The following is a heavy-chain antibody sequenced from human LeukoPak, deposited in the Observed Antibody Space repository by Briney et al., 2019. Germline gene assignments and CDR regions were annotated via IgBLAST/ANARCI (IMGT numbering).Heavy chain of an antibody. D-gene: IGHD7-27*01. Sequence: SETLSLTCTVSGGSISSYSWSWIRQSAGKGLEWIGRAYTSGTTNYNPSLKSRVTMSVDTSKNQFSVKLRSVTAADTAVYYCARHDWGVVYWYFDLWGRGTLVTVSS. J-gene: IGHJ2*01. CDR3: ARHDWGVVYWYFDL. CDR1: GGSISSYS. V-gene: IGHV4-4*07. CDR2: AYTSGTT.